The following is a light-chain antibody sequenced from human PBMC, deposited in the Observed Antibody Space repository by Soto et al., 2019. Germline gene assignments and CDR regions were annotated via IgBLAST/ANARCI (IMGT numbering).Light chain of an antibody. V-gene: IGKV3-15*01. CDR1: QSISNR. CDR2: GAS. CDR3: QQYNDWPPMYT. Sequence: EIVMTQSPATLSMSPGERAILSCRASQSISNRLAWYQQRPGQAPRLLIYGASTRATGIPARFSGSGSGTEFTLTIACLQSEDCAVYCCQQYNDWPPMYTFGQGTRLEIK. J-gene: IGKJ2*01.